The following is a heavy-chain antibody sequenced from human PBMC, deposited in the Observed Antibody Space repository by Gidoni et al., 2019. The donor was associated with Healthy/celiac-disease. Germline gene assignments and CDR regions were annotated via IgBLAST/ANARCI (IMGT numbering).Heavy chain of an antibody. J-gene: IGHJ6*02. CDR2: IIPIVGTA. V-gene: IGHV1-69*01. CDR1: GGTFSSHA. CDR3: ARELVERWLQFRLYYYGMDV. Sequence: QVQLVQSGAEVKKPGSSVKVSCKASGGTFSSHAISWVRQAPGQGLEWMGGIIPIVGTANYAQKFQGRVTITADESTRTAYMELSSLRSEDTAVYYCARELVERWLQFRLYYYGMDVWGQGTTVTVSS. D-gene: IGHD5-12*01.